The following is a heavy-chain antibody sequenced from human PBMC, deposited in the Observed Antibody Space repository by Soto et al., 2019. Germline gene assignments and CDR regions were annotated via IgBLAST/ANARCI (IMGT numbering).Heavy chain of an antibody. CDR1: GGTFSTYS. Sequence: QVQLVQAGAEVKKPGSSVKVSCKDSGGTFSTYSMLWVRQAPGQGLEWMGRIIPMLGILNYAQRFQDRVTITADKSTATAHMELSSLRSEATALYYCTIGSWSGEVFDIWGQGTMVTVSS. V-gene: IGHV1-69*02. CDR3: TIGSWSGEVFDI. J-gene: IGHJ3*02. D-gene: IGHD2-21*01. CDR2: IIPMLGIL.